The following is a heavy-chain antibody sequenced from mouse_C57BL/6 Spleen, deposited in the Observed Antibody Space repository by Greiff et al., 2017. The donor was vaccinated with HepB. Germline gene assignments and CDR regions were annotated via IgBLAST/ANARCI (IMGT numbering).Heavy chain of an antibody. CDR2: INPYNGGT. V-gene: IGHV1-19*01. CDR3: ADYYGSSYRGFAY. Sequence: EVQLQQSGPVLVKPGASVKMSCKASGYTFTDYYMNWVKQSHGKSLEWIGVINPYNGGTSYNQKFKGKATLTVDKSSSTAYMELNSLTSEDSAVYYCADYYGSSYRGFAYWGQGTLVTVSA. J-gene: IGHJ3*01. D-gene: IGHD1-1*01. CDR1: GYTFTDYY.